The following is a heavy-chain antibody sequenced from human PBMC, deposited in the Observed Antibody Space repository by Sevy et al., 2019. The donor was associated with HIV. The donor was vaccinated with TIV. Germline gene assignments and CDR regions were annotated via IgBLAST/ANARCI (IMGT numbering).Heavy chain of an antibody. CDR3: AKVYYYDSGTVIPRGLDV. D-gene: IGHD3-10*01. CDR1: GFTFDNNA. CDR2: ISGSGFST. J-gene: IGHJ6*04. V-gene: IGHV3-23*01. Sequence: GGSLRLSCAASGFTFDNNAMYWVRQAPGKGLEWVSVISGSGFSTNYACSVKGQFTISRDITKSTLYLQMNSLRAEDTAVYYCAKVYYYDSGTVIPRGLDVWGKGTTVIVSS.